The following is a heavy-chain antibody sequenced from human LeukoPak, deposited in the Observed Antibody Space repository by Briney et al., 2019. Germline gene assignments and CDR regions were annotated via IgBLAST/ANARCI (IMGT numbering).Heavy chain of an antibody. J-gene: IGHJ4*02. CDR1: GYTFTSYD. D-gene: IGHD5-18*01. CDR3: ARPAGQLWLYFFDY. Sequence: GASVKVSCKASGYTFTSYDINWVRQATGQGLEWMGWISAYNGNTNYAQKLQGRVTMTTDTSTSTAYMELRSLRSDDTAVYYCARPAGQLWLYFFDYWGQGTLVTVSS. V-gene: IGHV1-18*01. CDR2: ISAYNGNT.